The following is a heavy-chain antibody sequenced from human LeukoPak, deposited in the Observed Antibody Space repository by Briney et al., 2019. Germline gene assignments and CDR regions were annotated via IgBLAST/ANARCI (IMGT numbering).Heavy chain of an antibody. V-gene: IGHV4-4*07. D-gene: IGHD4-23*01. CDR1: GGSISSYY. CDR2: IDTSGNT. Sequence: ASETLSLTCTVSGGSISSYYWSWIRQPAGKGLEWIGRIDTSGNTNYKPSLKSRVTISVDTPKNQFSLKLSSVTAADTAVYFCARLRTVGYSKDYWGQGTLVSVSS. CDR3: ARLRTVGYSKDY. J-gene: IGHJ4*02.